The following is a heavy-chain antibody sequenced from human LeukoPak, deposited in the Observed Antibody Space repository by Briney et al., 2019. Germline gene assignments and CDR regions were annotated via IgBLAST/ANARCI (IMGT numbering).Heavy chain of an antibody. CDR3: ARRIEQNDAFDI. Sequence: SETLSLTCTVSGGSLSSYYWSWIRQPPGKGLEWIGYIYYSGSTNYNPSLKSRVTISVDTSKNQFSLKLSSVTAADTAVYYCARRIEQNDAFDIWGQGTMVTVSS. D-gene: IGHD6-13*01. CDR1: GGSLSSYY. J-gene: IGHJ3*02. V-gene: IGHV4-59*08. CDR2: IYYSGST.